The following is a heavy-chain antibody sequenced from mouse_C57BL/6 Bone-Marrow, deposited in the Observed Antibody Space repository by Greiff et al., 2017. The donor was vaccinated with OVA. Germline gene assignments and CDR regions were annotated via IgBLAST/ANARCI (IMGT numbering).Heavy chain of an antibody. CDR3: ARRDSSGYAY. J-gene: IGHJ3*01. D-gene: IGHD3-2*02. CDR2: ISYDGSN. Sequence: DVQLQESGPGLVKPSQSLSLTCSVTGYSITSGYYWNWIRQFPGNKLEWMGYISYDGSNNYNPSLKNRISITRDTSKNQFFLKLNSVTTEDTATYYCARRDSSGYAYWGQGTLVTVSA. V-gene: IGHV3-6*01. CDR1: GYSITSGYY.